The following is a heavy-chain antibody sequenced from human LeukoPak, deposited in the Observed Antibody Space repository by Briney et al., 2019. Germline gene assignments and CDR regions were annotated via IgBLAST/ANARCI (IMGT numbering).Heavy chain of an antibody. J-gene: IGHJ4*02. CDR2: INPSGGST. Sequence: GASVKVSCKASGYTFTSYYMHWVRQAPGQGLEWMGIINPSGGSTSYAQKFQGRVTMTRDMSTSTVCMELSSLRSEDTAVYYCARVVSDDSSGYYYFDYWGQGTLVTVSS. D-gene: IGHD3-22*01. CDR3: ARVVSDDSSGYYYFDY. CDR1: GYTFTSYY. V-gene: IGHV1-46*01.